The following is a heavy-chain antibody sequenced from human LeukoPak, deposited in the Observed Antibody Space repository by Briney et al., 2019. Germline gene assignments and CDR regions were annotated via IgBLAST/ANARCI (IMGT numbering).Heavy chain of an antibody. CDR1: GFTFSSYA. Sequence: PGGSLSLSCAASGFTFSSYAMSWVRQAPGKGLEWVSAISGSGGSTYYADSVKGRFTISRDNSKNTLYLQMNSLRAEDTAVYYCAKALNGGGCSSYFDYGGRGPLVTVSS. CDR2: ISGSGGST. V-gene: IGHV3-23*01. J-gene: IGHJ4*02. CDR3: AKALNGGGCSSYFDY. D-gene: IGHD2-8*01.